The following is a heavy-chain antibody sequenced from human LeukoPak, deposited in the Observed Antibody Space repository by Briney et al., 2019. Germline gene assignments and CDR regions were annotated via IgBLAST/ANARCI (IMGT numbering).Heavy chain of an antibody. Sequence: SVKVSCKASGGTFSSYAISWVRQAPGQGLEWMGGIIPIFGTANCAQKFQGRVTITTDESTSTAYMELSSLRSEDTAVYYCARSQQGFWSGRDAFDIWGQGTMVTVSS. J-gene: IGHJ3*02. CDR1: GGTFSSYA. CDR2: IIPIFGTA. D-gene: IGHD3-3*01. CDR3: ARSQQGFWSGRDAFDI. V-gene: IGHV1-69*05.